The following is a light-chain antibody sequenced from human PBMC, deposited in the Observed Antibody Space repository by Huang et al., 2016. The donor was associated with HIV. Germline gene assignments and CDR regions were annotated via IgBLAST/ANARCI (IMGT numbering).Light chain of an antibody. CDR1: QDILNS. Sequence: DIQMTQSPSSLSASVGDRVTIPCRASQDILNSLAWYQQKPGKGPKLLVYGAYRLESGVPSRFSGSGSGTDYTLTISSLQPEDFATYYCQQYYSITMYTFGQGTKVEIK. CDR3: QQYYSITMYT. CDR2: GAY. V-gene: IGKV1-NL1*01. J-gene: IGKJ2*01.